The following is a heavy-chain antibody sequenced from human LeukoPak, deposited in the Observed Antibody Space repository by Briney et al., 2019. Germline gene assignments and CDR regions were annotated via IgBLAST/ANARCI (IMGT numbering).Heavy chain of an antibody. D-gene: IGHD3-9*01. Sequence: GGSLRLSFAASRFTLSNYRIKSVPQAPGKGLECIPSNRSNNSQLYYADSVKGRFTISRDNAKISLYRQMNSLRAEDTAVYYCARDLGYDILTGSYYYYYYGMDVWGQGTTVTVSS. CDR1: RFTLSNYR. CDR3: ARDLGYDILTGSYYYYYYGMDV. J-gene: IGHJ6*02. CDR2: NRSNNSQL. V-gene: IGHV3-21*01.